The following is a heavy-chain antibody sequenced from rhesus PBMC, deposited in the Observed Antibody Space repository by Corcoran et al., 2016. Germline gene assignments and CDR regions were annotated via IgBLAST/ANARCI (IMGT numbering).Heavy chain of an antibody. Sequence: QVQLQESGPGLVKPSETLSLTCTVSGYSINNAYGWRWIRQPPGKGLEWIALTGGPYGSTNYTPTLGSRVTISKDTSKNEVSLRLTSVTAADTAVYYCASGWDTGGTVRGYWGQGVLVTVSS. CDR2: TGGPYGST. V-gene: IGHV4-127*01. CDR1: GYSINNAYG. CDR3: ASGWDTGGTVRGY. J-gene: IGHJ4*01. D-gene: IGHD5-42*01.